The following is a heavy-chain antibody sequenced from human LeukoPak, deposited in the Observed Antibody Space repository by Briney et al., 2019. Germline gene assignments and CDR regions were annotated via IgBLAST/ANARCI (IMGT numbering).Heavy chain of an antibody. V-gene: IGHV3-53*01. D-gene: IGHD2-15*01. CDR1: GFTVSSNY. J-gene: IGHJ4*02. Sequence: GGSLRLSCVASGFTVSSNYMSWVRQAPGKGLEWVSLLYTDDTTIYSDSVEGRFTISRDDSRNTIYLQMNSLRAEDTAVYYCARSVFVVVSGTVENPGFDYWGQGILVTVSS. CDR3: ARSVFVVVSGTVENPGFDY. CDR2: LYTDDTT.